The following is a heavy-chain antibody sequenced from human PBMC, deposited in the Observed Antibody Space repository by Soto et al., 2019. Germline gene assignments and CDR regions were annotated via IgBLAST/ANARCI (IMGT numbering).Heavy chain of an antibody. CDR3: AKDIRSVLYYYDMDV. V-gene: IGHV3-23*01. CDR1: GFTFTNYA. CDR2: ISGSGGST. Sequence: EVQLLESGGGLVQPGGSLRLSCAASGFTFTNYAMSWVRQAPGKGLEWVSTISGSGGSTYYADSVKGRFTISRDNSKNTLYLQMNSLRAEDTAVHYCAKDIRSVLYYYDMDVWGQGTTVTVSS. J-gene: IGHJ6*02.